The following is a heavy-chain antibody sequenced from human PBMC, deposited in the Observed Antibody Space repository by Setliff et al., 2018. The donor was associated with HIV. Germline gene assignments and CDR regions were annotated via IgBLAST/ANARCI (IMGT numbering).Heavy chain of an antibody. J-gene: IGHJ4*02. D-gene: IGHD2-21*02. CDR1: GYSISSGYY. Sequence: SETLSLTCAVSGYSISSGYYWGWIRQPPGKGLEWIGSIFYSETVYYGGRTYSSPSLKSRVTISVDTSKSQFSLKLSSVTAADTAVYYCARGVPLLPPHYWGQGTLVTVSS. V-gene: IGHV4-38-2*01. CDR2: IFYSETVYYGGRT. CDR3: ARGVPLLPPHY.